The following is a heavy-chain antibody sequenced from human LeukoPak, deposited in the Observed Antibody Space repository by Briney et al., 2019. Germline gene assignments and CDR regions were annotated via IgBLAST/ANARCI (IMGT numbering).Heavy chain of an antibody. CDR1: GGSISSSSYY. Sequence: EPSETLSLTCTVSGGSISSSSYYWGWNRQPPGKGLEWIGCIYYSGSTYYNPSLKSRVTISVDTSKSQFSLRLTSVTAADTAVYYCARHVRFLEWLSSYYFDYWGQGTLVTVSS. J-gene: IGHJ4*02. CDR3: ARHVRFLEWLSSYYFDY. D-gene: IGHD3-3*01. CDR2: IYYSGST. V-gene: IGHV4-39*01.